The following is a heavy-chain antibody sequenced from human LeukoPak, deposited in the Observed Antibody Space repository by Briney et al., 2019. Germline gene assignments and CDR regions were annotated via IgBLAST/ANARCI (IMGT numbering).Heavy chain of an antibody. CDR3: APDFNRGGRDHY. Sequence: SGGSLRLSCAASGFTFSTYSMNWVRQAPGKGLEGVSFISIGSDNIDYADSVRGRFTISRDNAKNSLYLEMSSLRDEDTAVYYCAPDFNRGGRDHYWGQGTLVTVSS. CDR2: ISIGSDNI. J-gene: IGHJ4*02. D-gene: IGHD2-15*01. CDR1: GFTFSTYS. V-gene: IGHV3-48*02.